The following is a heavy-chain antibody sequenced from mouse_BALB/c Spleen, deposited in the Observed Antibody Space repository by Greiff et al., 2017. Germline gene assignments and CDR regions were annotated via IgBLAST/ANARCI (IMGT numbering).Heavy chain of an antibody. CDR1: GYTFTSYV. Sequence: VQLKESGPELVKPGASVKMSCKASGYTFTSYVMHWVKQKPGQGLEWIGYINPYNDGTKYNEKFKGKATLTSDKSSSTAYMELSSLTSEDSAVYYCANYESAMDYWGQGTSVTVSS. J-gene: IGHJ4*01. CDR2: INPYNDGT. CDR3: ANYESAMDY. V-gene: IGHV1-14*01. D-gene: IGHD1-1*01.